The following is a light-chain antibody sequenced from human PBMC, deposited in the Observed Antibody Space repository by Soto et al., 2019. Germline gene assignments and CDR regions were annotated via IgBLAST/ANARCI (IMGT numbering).Light chain of an antibody. J-gene: IGLJ2*01. V-gene: IGLV2-14*01. CDR2: EVR. CDR3: SYYTPKGSHI. Sequence: QSALTQPASVSGSPGQSITISCAGTMRDVGAYNLVSWYQQHPGRAPQLIIYEVRNRPSGVSFRFSGSKSGNTASLTISGLQAEDEDDYYCSYYTPKGSHIFGGGTKLTVL. CDR1: MRDVGAYNL.